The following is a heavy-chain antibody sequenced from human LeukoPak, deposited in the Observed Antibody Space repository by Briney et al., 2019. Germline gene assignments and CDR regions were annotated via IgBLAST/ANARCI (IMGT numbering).Heavy chain of an antibody. CDR1: GGSISSYY. J-gene: IGHJ4*02. Sequence: SETLSLTCTVSGGSISSYYWSWIRQPPGKGLEWIGYIYYSGSTNYNPSLKSRVTISVDTSKNQFSLKLSSVTAADTAVYYCARASTHELGYWGQGTLVAVSS. V-gene: IGHV4-59*01. CDR3: ARASTHELGY. CDR2: IYYSGST.